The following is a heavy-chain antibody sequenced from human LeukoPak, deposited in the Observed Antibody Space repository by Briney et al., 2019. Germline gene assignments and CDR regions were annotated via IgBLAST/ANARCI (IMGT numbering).Heavy chain of an antibody. D-gene: IGHD3-3*01. Sequence: GGPLRLSCAASGFTFSRYGMHWVRQAPGKGLEWVTAISYDGSNKYYADSVKGRFTISRDNSKNTLYVQMNSLRAEDTAVYYCVRDFRFLGDYWGQGTLVTVSS. CDR1: GFTFSRYG. CDR3: VRDFRFLGDY. CDR2: ISYDGSNK. J-gene: IGHJ4*02. V-gene: IGHV3-30*04.